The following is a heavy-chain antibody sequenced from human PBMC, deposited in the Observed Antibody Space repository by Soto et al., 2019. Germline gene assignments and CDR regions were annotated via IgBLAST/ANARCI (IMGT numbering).Heavy chain of an antibody. CDR2: ISSSSSYI. CDR1: GFTFSSYS. CDR3: AREGVVVAVNDYYYMDV. Sequence: GGSLRLSCAASGFTFSSYSMNWVRQAPGKGLEWVSSISSSSSYIYYADSVKGRFTISRDNAKNSLYLQMNSLRAEDTTVYYCAREGVVVAVNDYYYMDVWGKGTTVTVSS. J-gene: IGHJ6*03. V-gene: IGHV3-21*01. D-gene: IGHD2-15*01.